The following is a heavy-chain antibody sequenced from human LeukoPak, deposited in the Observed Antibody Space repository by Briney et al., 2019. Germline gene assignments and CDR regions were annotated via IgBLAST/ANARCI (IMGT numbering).Heavy chain of an antibody. CDR1: GGSISSSSYY. D-gene: IGHD5-18*01. CDR2: IYYSGGT. CDR3: ASGYSYGYFDY. V-gene: IGHV4-39*01. J-gene: IGHJ4*02. Sequence: SETLSLTCTVSGGSISSSSYYWGWIRQPPGKGLEWIGSIYYSGGTYYNPSLKSRVTISVDTSKNQFSLKLSSVTAADTAVYYCASGYSYGYFDYWGQGTLVTVSS.